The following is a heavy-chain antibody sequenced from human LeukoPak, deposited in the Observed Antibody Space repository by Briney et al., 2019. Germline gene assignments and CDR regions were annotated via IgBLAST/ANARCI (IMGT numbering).Heavy chain of an antibody. CDR1: GYSISSGYY. Sequence: SETLSLTCTVSGYSISSGYYWGWIRQPPGKGLEWIGSSYHSGSTYYNPSLKSRVTISVDTSKNQFSLKLSSVTAADTAVYYCARVNDYGDYVYYYYYYMDVWGKGTTVTVSS. J-gene: IGHJ6*03. D-gene: IGHD4-17*01. CDR2: SYHSGST. CDR3: ARVNDYGDYVYYYYYYMDV. V-gene: IGHV4-38-2*02.